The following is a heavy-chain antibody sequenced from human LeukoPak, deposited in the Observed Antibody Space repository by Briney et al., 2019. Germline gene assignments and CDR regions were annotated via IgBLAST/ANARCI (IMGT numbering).Heavy chain of an antibody. Sequence: SETLSLTCTVSGGSISSHYWSWIRQPSGKGLEWIGYIYYSGSTNYNPSLKSRVTISVDTSKNQFSLKLSSVTAADTAVYYCARAYPSYDFWSGYIYYMDVWGKGTTVTVSS. J-gene: IGHJ6*03. V-gene: IGHV4-59*11. CDR2: IYYSGST. CDR1: GGSISSHY. D-gene: IGHD3-3*01. CDR3: ARAYPSYDFWSGYIYYMDV.